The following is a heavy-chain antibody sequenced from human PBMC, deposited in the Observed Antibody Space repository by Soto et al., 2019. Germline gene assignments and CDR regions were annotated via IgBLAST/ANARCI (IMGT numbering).Heavy chain of an antibody. D-gene: IGHD3-9*01. CDR1: GFTFSNYW. CDR2: IKEDGRET. J-gene: IGHJ4*02. Sequence: EVQLVESGGGLVQPGGSLRLSCAASGFTFSNYWMSWVRQAPGKGLEWLANIKEDGRETNYVDSVKGRFTISRDNAKNSLYLQINSLRAEDTAVFYCARERPSGLVDVDYWGQGTLVTVSS. V-gene: IGHV3-7*01. CDR3: ARERPSGLVDVDY.